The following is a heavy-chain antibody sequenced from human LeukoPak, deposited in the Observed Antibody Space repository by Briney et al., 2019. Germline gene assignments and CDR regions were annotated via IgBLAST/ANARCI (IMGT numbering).Heavy chain of an antibody. J-gene: IGHJ6*03. D-gene: IGHD3-3*01. Sequence: SETLSLTCTVSGVSISSSNSYWGWIRQPPGKGLEWIGSIYYSGSTYYNPSLKSRVTISVDTSKNQFSLKLSSVTAADTAVYYCARAIQEDYYYYYYMDVWGKGTTVTISS. CDR2: IYYSGST. CDR3: ARAIQEDYYYYYYMDV. CDR1: GVSISSSNSY. V-gene: IGHV4-39*07.